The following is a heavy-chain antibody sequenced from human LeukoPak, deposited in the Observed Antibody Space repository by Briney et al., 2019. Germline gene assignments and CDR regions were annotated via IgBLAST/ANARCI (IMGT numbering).Heavy chain of an antibody. D-gene: IGHD6-13*01. J-gene: IGHJ4*02. V-gene: IGHV3-48*01. CDR3: ARGSGSSSWYNYFDF. CDR1: GFTFINYN. Sequence: TGGSLRLSCAASGFTFINYNINWVRQAPGKGLEWVSFISSSSSTIYYADSVKGRFTVSRDNAKNSLYLQMNSLRAEDTAVYYCARGSGSSSWYNYFDFWGQGTLVTVSS. CDR2: ISSSSSTI.